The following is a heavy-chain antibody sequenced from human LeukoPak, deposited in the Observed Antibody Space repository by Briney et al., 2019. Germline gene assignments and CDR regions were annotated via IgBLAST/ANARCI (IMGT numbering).Heavy chain of an antibody. D-gene: IGHD3-22*01. CDR2: IYTSGST. CDR1: GNSISSGDNY. Sequence: SETLSLTCTVSGNSISSGDNYWSWLRQPAGKGLEWIGRIYTSGSTNYNPSLKSRVTISGDTSKNQFSLRLSSVTAADTAVYYCARASYSYDINGWVPFDYWGQGTLVTVSS. J-gene: IGHJ4*02. V-gene: IGHV4-61*02. CDR3: ARASYSYDINGWVPFDY.